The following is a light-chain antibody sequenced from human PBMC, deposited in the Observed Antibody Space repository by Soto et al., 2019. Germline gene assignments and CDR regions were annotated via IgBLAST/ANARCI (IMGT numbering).Light chain of an antibody. Sequence: ENVLAHSPRTLSLSPGDRATLLCRARQSLTNPYIAWYQQKPGQAPRLLIYDISSRATGIPDRFSGSVSGTDFTLTITRLEPEDFAVFYCQQYGSSEIIFGQGTRREIK. V-gene: IGKV3-20*01. CDR2: DIS. CDR1: QSLTNPY. CDR3: QQYGSSEII. J-gene: IGKJ5*01.